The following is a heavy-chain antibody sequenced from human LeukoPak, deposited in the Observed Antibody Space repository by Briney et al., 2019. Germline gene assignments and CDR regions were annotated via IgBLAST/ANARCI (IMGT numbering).Heavy chain of an antibody. Sequence: ASVKVSCKASGGTFSSYAISWVRQAPGQGLEWMGGIIPIFGTANYAQKFQGRVTITADKSTSTAYMELSSLRSEDTAVYYCARDAIRYCSGGSCLGYYYYMDVWGKGTTVTVSS. CDR1: GGTFSSYA. J-gene: IGHJ6*03. V-gene: IGHV1-69*06. CDR2: IIPIFGTA. CDR3: ARDAIRYCSGGSCLGYYYYMDV. D-gene: IGHD2-15*01.